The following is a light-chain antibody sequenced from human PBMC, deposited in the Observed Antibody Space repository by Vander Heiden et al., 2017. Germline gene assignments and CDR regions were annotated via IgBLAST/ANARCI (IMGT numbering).Light chain of an antibody. CDR1: QGISSY. CDR3: QQYNSYLLT. J-gene: IGKJ4*01. CDR2: AAS. Sequence: AIRMTQPPSSFSASPGDKVTITCRARQGISSYLDWYQQKPGKAPKLLIYAASTMQSGVPSRFSGSGSGTDFTITISCLQSEDFATYYCQQYNSYLLTFGGGTKVEIK. V-gene: IGKV1-8*01.